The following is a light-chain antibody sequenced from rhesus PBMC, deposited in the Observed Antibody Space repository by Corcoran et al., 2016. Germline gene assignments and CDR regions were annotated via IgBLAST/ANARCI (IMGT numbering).Light chain of an antibody. J-gene: IGLJ1*01. CDR2: DDT. CDR1: SVGTEA. V-gene: IGLV3-44*01. Sequence: SYEVTQPRSVSVSQGQTARITWGGDSVGTEAVQWYQQNPAQAPVVVIYDDTERPSGIPDRFSGSKSGSTATLTISGVEAGDEADYYCQVWDNSDDHYIFGAGTRLSVL. CDR3: QVWDNSDDHYI.